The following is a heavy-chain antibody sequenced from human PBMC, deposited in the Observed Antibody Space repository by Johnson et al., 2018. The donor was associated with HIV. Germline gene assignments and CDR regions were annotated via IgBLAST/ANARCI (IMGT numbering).Heavy chain of an antibody. J-gene: IGHJ3*02. Sequence: WVAVISSEGSNKYYADSVKGRFTISSDNSKNTLYLQMNSLTAEDMAVDYCARENAPYCGVDCSQNAFDIWGQGTMVTVSS. CDR3: ARENAPYCGVDCSQNAFDI. CDR2: ISSEGSNK. V-gene: IGHV3-30*01. D-gene: IGHD2-21*01.